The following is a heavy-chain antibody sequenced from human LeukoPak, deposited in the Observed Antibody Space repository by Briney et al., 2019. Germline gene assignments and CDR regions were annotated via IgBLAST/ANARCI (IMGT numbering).Heavy chain of an antibody. D-gene: IGHD3-22*01. Sequence: SVKVSCKASGGTFSSYTISWVRQAPGQGLEWMGRMIPILGIANYAQKFQGRVTITADKSTSTAYMELSSLRSEDTAVYYCARAYYDSSGYYPVYYYGMDVWGQGTTVTVSS. J-gene: IGHJ6*02. CDR3: ARAYYDSSGYYPVYYYGMDV. CDR2: MIPILGIA. CDR1: GGTFSSYT. V-gene: IGHV1-69*02.